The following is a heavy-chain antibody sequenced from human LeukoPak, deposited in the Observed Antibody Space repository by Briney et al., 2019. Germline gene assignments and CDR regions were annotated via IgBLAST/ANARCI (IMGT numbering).Heavy chain of an antibody. Sequence: GGSLRLSCAAAGFTFSTYAMSWLRQAPGKGREGGSSMTGSGGSYADSVKGRFTISRDNSKNTLSLQMNSLRAEDTAVYYCAKSRLPYDSSGDYSFDYWGLGTLVTVSS. CDR2: MTGSGGS. CDR1: GFTFSTYA. V-gene: IGHV3-23*01. D-gene: IGHD3-22*01. CDR3: AKSRLPYDSSGDYSFDY. J-gene: IGHJ4*02.